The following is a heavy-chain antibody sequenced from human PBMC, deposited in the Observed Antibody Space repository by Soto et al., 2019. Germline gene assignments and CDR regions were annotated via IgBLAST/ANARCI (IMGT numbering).Heavy chain of an antibody. J-gene: IGHJ4*01. V-gene: IGHV4-4*02. D-gene: IGHD6-25*01. Sequence: QVQLQESGPGLVKPSGTLSLTCAVSGASISSSNWWSWVRQPPGKGLEWIGEIYHSGSTNYNPSLKSRVTISVDKSKNHFSLILTSVTAADTAVYYCAREAITAAGRFYIDYWGHGTLATVSS. CDR3: AREAITAAGRFYIDY. CDR2: IYHSGST. CDR1: GASISSSNW.